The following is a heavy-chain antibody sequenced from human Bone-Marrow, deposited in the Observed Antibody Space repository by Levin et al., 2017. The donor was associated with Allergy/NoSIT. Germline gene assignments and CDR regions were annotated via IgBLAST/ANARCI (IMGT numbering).Heavy chain of an antibody. CDR2: ISYDGSKT. J-gene: IGHJ4*02. CDR3: AKDFGVVVITTVDW. CDR1: GFSFSTYG. Sequence: GGSLRLSCVASGFSFSTYGMHWVRQAPGKGLEWVALISYDGSKTYYADSVKGRFTISRDNSKNTLYLQMNSLRAEDTAVYYCAKDFGVVVITTVDWWGQGTLATVSS. D-gene: IGHD3-22*01. V-gene: IGHV3-30*18.